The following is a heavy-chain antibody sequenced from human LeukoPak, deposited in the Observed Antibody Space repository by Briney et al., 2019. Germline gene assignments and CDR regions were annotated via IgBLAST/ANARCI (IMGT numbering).Heavy chain of an antibody. D-gene: IGHD4-11*01. CDR3: ARGNMWDYRRYYYYMDV. J-gene: IGHJ6*03. Sequence: SETLSLTCTVSGYSITNGYYWGWIRPPPGRGLEWIGCIYHSGSTYYNSSLKSRLSISVDTSKNQFSLKLNSVTAADTAIYYCARGNMWDYRRYYYYMDVWGKGTTVTVSS. CDR2: IYHSGST. V-gene: IGHV4-38-2*02. CDR1: GYSITNGYY.